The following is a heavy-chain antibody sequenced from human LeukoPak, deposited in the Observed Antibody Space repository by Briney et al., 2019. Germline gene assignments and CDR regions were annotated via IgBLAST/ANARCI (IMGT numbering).Heavy chain of an antibody. J-gene: IGHJ3*02. CDR2: ITSGGSP. Sequence: GGSLRLSCAASGFTVSSNYMSWVRQAPGKGLEWVSAITSGGSPRYADSVKGRFAISRDNSRNTLYLQMNRLRAEDTAVYYCVRDLDSNDFWSGYWPDAFDTWGQGTMVSVSS. V-gene: IGHV3-66*01. CDR1: GFTVSSNY. D-gene: IGHD3-3*01. CDR3: VRDLDSNDFWSGYWPDAFDT.